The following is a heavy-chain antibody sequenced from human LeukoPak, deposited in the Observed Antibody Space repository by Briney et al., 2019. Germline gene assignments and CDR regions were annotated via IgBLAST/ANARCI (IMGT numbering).Heavy chain of an antibody. D-gene: IGHD3-3*01. CDR1: GGSTSSSSYY. Sequence: SETLSLTCTVSGGSTSSSSYYWGWIRQPPGKGLEWIGSIYYSGSTYYNPSLKSRVTISVDTSKNQFSLKLSSVTAADTAVYYCASTSLVGDFWSGYPIGWFDPWGQGTLVTVSS. CDR3: ASTSLVGDFWSGYPIGWFDP. CDR2: IYYSGST. V-gene: IGHV4-39*01. J-gene: IGHJ5*02.